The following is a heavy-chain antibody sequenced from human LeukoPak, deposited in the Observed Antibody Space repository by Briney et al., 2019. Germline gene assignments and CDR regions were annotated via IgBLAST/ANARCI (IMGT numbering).Heavy chain of an antibody. V-gene: IGHV3-48*04. CDR1: GFTFSSYA. J-gene: IGHJ3*02. D-gene: IGHD3-3*01. CDR3: ARTYDFGRGPPGDAFYN. Sequence: TGGSLRLSCAASGFTFSSYAMSWVRQAPGKGPEWVSYIDARSGIIYYADSVQGRFTISRDDARESVFLQMDGLRVEDTAVYYCARTYDFGRGPPGDAFYNWGPGTWVIVSS. CDR2: IDARSGII.